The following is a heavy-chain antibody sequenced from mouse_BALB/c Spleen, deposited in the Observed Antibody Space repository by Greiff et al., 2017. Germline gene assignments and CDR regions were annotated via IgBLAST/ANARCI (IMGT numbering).Heavy chain of an antibody. J-gene: IGHJ2*01. CDR3: ARGYYGKGGVDY. Sequence: QVQLQQPGAELVKPGASVKLSCKASGYTFTSYWMHWVKQRPGQGLEWIGEIDPSDSYTNYNQKFKGKATLTVDKSSSTAYMQLSSLTSEDSAVYYCARGYYGKGGVDYWGQGTTLTVSS. D-gene: IGHD2-1*01. CDR2: IDPSDSYT. V-gene: IGHV1-69*02. CDR1: GYTFTSYW.